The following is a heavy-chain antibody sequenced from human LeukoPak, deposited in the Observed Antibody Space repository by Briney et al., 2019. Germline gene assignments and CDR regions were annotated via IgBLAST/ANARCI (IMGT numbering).Heavy chain of an antibody. CDR1: GFTFSSYA. D-gene: IGHD1-20*01. CDR3: AKDRYNWNYFDY. Sequence: PGGSLRLSCAASGFTFSSYAMSWVRQAPGKGLEWVSSISGSGGSRHYADSVQGRFTISRDNSQNTLYLQMNSLRAEDTAVYYCAKDRYNWNYFDYWGQGTLVTVSS. CDR2: ISGSGGSR. V-gene: IGHV3-23*01. J-gene: IGHJ4*02.